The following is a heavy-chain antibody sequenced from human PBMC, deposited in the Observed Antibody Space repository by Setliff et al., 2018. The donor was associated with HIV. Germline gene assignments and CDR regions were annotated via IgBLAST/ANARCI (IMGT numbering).Heavy chain of an antibody. J-gene: IGHJ6*03. V-gene: IGHV4-39*02. CDR3: ARLDYSNYYSYYIDV. Sequence: PSETLSLTCSVSDGSISVNNYYWAWVRQPPGKGLEWIGSVHKSGNSYYKPSLKSRATIFVDTSENHFSLRLSSVTAADTAVYYCARLDYSNYYSYYIDVWGEGTMVTVSS. CDR2: VHKSGNS. CDR1: DGSISVNNYY. D-gene: IGHD4-4*01.